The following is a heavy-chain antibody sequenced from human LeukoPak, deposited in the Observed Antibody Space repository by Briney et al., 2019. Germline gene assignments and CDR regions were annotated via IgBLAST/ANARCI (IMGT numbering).Heavy chain of an antibody. CDR1: GGSVNSGSYY. Sequence: SETLSLTCTVSGGSVNSGSYYWNWIRQPPGKGLEWIGYIYHSGSTYYNPSLKSRVTISVDRSKNQFSLKLSSVTAADTAVYYCARGTGYSSSWYDYWGQGTLVTVSS. V-gene: IGHV4-30-2*01. J-gene: IGHJ4*02. CDR2: IYHSGST. CDR3: ARGTGYSSSWYDY. D-gene: IGHD6-13*01.